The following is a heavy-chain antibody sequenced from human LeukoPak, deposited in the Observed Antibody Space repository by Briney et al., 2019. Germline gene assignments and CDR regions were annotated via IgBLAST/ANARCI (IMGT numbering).Heavy chain of an antibody. J-gene: IGHJ4*02. V-gene: IGHV3-74*01. CDR3: ARVSGSYYDSSGYPFDY. D-gene: IGHD3-22*01. CDR2: INSDGSST. CDR1: GFTFSSYW. Sequence: GGSLRLSCAASGFTFSSYWMHWVRQAPGKGLVWVSRINSDGSSTSYADSVKGRFTISRDNAKNTLYLQMNSLRAEDTAVYYCARVSGSYYDSSGYPFDYWGQGTLVTVSS.